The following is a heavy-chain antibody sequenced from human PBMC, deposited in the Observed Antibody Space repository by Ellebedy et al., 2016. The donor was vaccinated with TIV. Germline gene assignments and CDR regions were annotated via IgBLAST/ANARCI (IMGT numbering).Heavy chain of an antibody. CDR3: ARTPSDRPHGGLFDY. CDR1: GYSISSGYY. J-gene: IGHJ4*02. D-gene: IGHD3-22*01. V-gene: IGHV4-38-2*02. Sequence: SETLSLXXTVSGYSISSGYYWGWIRQPPGKGLEWIGSIYHSGSTYYNPSLKSRVTISVDTSKNQFSLKLSSVTAADTAVYYCARTPSDRPHGGLFDYWGQGTLVTVSS. CDR2: IYHSGST.